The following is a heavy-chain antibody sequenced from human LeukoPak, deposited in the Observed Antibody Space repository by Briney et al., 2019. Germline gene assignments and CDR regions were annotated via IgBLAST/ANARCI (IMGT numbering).Heavy chain of an antibody. Sequence: PGGSLRLSCAASGFTFSTYAMNWVRQAPGKRLEWVSSITGSGRDTYYADSVKGRFTISRDNAKNSLYLQMNSLRAEDTAVYYCAELGITMIGGVWGKGTTVTISS. CDR2: ITGSGRDT. D-gene: IGHD3-10*02. CDR1: GFTFSTYA. CDR3: AELGITMIGGV. J-gene: IGHJ6*04. V-gene: IGHV3-21*01.